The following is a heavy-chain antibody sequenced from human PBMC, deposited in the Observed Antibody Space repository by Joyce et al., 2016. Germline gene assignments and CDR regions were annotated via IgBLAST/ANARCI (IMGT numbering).Heavy chain of an antibody. CDR2: MNPYMGNT. Sequence: QVQLVQSGAAVKKPGASVKVSCKASGYTFTSYDINWVRQVAGPGLEWMGWMNPYMGNTGYAQSFQGRVTMTRNTSINTAYMELSSLRPEDTAVYYCGRAGGRDNGILTGYYCYGLDVWGQGTTVTVSS. J-gene: IGHJ6*01. D-gene: IGHD3-9*01. V-gene: IGHV1-8*01. CDR3: GRAGGRDNGILTGYYCYGLDV. CDR1: GYTFTSYD.